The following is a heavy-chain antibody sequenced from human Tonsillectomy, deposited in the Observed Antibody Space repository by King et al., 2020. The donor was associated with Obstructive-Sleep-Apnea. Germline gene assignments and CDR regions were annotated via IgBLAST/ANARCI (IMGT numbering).Heavy chain of an antibody. J-gene: IGHJ4*02. CDR3: AKSYKSGWYVPFDY. CDR2: ISWNSGST. Sequence: DVQLVESGGGLVQPGRSLRLSCAASGFIFDDYGMHWVRQVPGKGLEWVSGISWNSGSTGYADSVKGRFTISRDNAKNSLYVQMNSLRPEDTALYYCAKSYKSGWYVPFDYWGQGTLVTVSS. V-gene: IGHV3-9*01. CDR1: GFIFDDYG. D-gene: IGHD6-19*01.